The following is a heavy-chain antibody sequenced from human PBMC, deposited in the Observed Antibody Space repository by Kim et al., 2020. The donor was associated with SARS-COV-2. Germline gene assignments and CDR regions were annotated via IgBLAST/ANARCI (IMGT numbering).Heavy chain of an antibody. CDR1: GGTFSSYA. V-gene: IGHV1-69*04. CDR3: ARDGRLLWFGEPEKYNWFDP. D-gene: IGHD3-10*01. Sequence: SVKVSCKASGGTFSSYAISWVRQAPGQGLEWMGRINPILGIANYAQKFQGRVTITADKSTSIAYMELSSLRSEDTAVYYCARDGRLLWFGEPEKYNWFDPWGQGTLVTVSS. CDR2: INPILGIA. J-gene: IGHJ5*02.